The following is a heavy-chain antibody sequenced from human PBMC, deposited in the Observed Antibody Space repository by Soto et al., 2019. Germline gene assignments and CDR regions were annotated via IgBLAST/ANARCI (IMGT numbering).Heavy chain of an antibody. V-gene: IGHV4-59*01. CDR1: GGSISGFY. CDR3: ARGGSSTDH. J-gene: IGHJ4*02. CDR2: ILYSGTT. Sequence: PSETLSLTCTVSGGSISGFYWSWIRQSPGKGLEWIGYILYSGTTNYSPSLRSRVTMSLGTSKNQFSLQLNSVTAADAAVYYCARGGSSTDHWGQGTLVTVSS. D-gene: IGHD6-6*01.